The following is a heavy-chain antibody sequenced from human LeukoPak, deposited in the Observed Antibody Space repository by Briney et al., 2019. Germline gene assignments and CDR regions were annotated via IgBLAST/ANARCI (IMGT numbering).Heavy chain of an antibody. CDR1: GYTFTTYD. D-gene: IGHD2-15*01. J-gene: IGHJ5*02. Sequence: ASVKVSCKASGYTFTTYDINWVRQATGQGLEWMGWVNPNTGSTDYAQKFQGRVTMTSNTSISTAYMELSSLRSEDTAVYYCAGGSQDIVAWGQGTLVTVSS. CDR2: VNPNTGST. CDR3: AGGSQDIVA. V-gene: IGHV1-8*01.